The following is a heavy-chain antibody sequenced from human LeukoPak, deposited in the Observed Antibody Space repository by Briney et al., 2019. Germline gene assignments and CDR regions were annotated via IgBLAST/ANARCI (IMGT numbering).Heavy chain of an antibody. Sequence: GESLQISCEGSGYSFTSSWIGWVRRMPGEGLEWMGIIYPGDSDIRYSPSFQGQVTISADKSITTAYLQWSSLKASDTAIYYCARGLYCSGGSCRFDYWGQGTLVTVSS. V-gene: IGHV5-51*01. CDR2: IYPGDSDI. D-gene: IGHD2-15*01. CDR3: ARGLYCSGGSCRFDY. CDR1: GYSFTSSW. J-gene: IGHJ4*02.